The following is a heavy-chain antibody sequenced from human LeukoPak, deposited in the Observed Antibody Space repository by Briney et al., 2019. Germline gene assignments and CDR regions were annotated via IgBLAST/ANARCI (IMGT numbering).Heavy chain of an antibody. D-gene: IGHD3-9*01. V-gene: IGHV4-30-4*01. J-gene: IGHJ4*02. CDR1: GGSISSGDYY. CDR2: IYYSGST. Sequence: PSETLSLTCTVSGGSISSGDYYWSWIRQPPGKGLSWIGYIYYSGSTYYNPSLKSRVTISVDTSKNQFSLKLSSVTAADTAVYYCARVKHYYDILTGYLFDYWGQGTLVTVSS. CDR3: ARVKHYYDILTGYLFDY.